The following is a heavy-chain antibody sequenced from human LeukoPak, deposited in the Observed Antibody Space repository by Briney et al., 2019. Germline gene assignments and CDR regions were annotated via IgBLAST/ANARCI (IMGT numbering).Heavy chain of an antibody. D-gene: IGHD6-13*01. V-gene: IGHV3-7*04. CDR1: GFTFSNDY. Sequence: GGSLRLSCAASGFTFSNDYMSWVRQAPGKGLEWVANIKQDGGNKYYVDSVKGRFTISRDNAKNSLYLQMDSLRAEDTAVYYCARLRPYSSSWYAYYGMDFWGQGATVTVSS. CDR3: ARLRPYSSSWYAYYGMDF. J-gene: IGHJ6*02. CDR2: IKQDGGNK.